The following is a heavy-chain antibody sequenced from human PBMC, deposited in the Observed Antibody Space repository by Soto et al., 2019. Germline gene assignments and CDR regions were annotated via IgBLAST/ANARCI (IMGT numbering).Heavy chain of an antibody. J-gene: IGHJ6*02. Sequence: ASVKVSCKASGYTFTSYAMHWVRQAPGQRLEWMGWINAGNGNTKYSQKFQGRVTITRDTSASTAYMELSTLRSEDTAVYYCARGKQWLDYYGMDVWGQGTTVTVS. D-gene: IGHD6-19*01. CDR1: GYTFTSYA. CDR3: ARGKQWLDYYGMDV. CDR2: INAGNGNT. V-gene: IGHV1-3*01.